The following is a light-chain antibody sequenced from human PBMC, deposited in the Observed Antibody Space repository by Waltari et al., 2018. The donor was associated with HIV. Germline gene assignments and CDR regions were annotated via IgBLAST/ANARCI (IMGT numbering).Light chain of an antibody. J-gene: IGKJ2*01. V-gene: IGKV1-27*01. CDR1: QAIGSD. CDR3: QRYDRAPYT. Sequence: DVQMTQSPSSLSASVGDRVAITCRASQAIGSDLAWYQQKPGKVPKLLIYATSTLQSGLPSRFSGSGSGTDFTLTITSLQTEDFAFYYCQRYDRAPYTFGPGTKLELK. CDR2: ATS.